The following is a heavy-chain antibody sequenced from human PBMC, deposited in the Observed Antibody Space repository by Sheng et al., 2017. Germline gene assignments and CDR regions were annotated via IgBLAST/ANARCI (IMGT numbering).Heavy chain of an antibody. CDR1: GYSFTSYW. Sequence: EVQLVQSGAEVKKPGESLRISCKGSGYSFTSYWISWVRQMPGKGLEWMGRIDPSDSYTNYSPSFQGHVTISADKSISTAYLQWSSLKASDTAMYYCASYPLSITGTMSTDYWGQGTLVTVSS. CDR3: ASYPLSITGTMSTDY. CDR2: IDPSDSYT. J-gene: IGHJ4*02. V-gene: IGHV5-10-1*03. D-gene: IGHD1-7*01.